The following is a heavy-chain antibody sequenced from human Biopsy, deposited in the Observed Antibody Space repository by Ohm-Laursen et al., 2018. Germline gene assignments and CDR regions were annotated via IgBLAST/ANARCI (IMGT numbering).Heavy chain of an antibody. CDR3: TTGTFNSADC. V-gene: IGHV3-15*05. J-gene: IGHJ4*02. D-gene: IGHD3/OR15-3a*01. Sequence: SLRLSCAASGFTVNYAYMSWVRLAPGRGLEWVGRIKDEDEGGTRDYAAPVKGRFSISGDDSSNTVYLQMNSLKVEDTGVYYCTTGTFNSADCWGQGTLVTVSS. CDR1: GFTVNYAY. CDR2: IKDEDEGGTR.